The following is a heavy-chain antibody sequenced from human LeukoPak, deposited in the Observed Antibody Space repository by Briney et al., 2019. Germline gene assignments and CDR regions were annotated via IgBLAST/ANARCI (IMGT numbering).Heavy chain of an antibody. Sequence: SETLSLTCSVSDDSITMYYWTWIRQPPGKGLERIGYVHHTGSTNFNPSLNGRVSISRDTTKNLFSLRLSSVTAADTAVYYCARHVRVSPVTMVRGNYYYMDVWGKGTTVTISS. CDR1: DDSITMYY. CDR3: ARHVRVSPVTMVRGNYYYMDV. J-gene: IGHJ6*03. V-gene: IGHV4-59*08. CDR2: VHHTGST. D-gene: IGHD3-10*01.